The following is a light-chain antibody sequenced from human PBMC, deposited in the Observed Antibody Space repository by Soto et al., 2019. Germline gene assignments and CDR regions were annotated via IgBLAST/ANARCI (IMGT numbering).Light chain of an antibody. V-gene: IGKV1-39*01. J-gene: IGKJ1*01. CDR1: QSISSY. CDR2: TAS. Sequence: DIQMTQSPSSLSASVGDRVTITCRASQSISSYLNWYQQKPGKAPKLLIYTASSLQSGVPSRFSGSGSGTDFTLTISSLQPEDFATFYCQQSYSMPWTVGQGTKVDSK. CDR3: QQSYSMPWT.